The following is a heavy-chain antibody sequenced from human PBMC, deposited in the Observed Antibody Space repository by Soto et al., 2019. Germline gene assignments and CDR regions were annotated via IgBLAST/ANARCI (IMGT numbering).Heavy chain of an antibody. CDR1: GGSISSGGYY. J-gene: IGHJ4*02. V-gene: IGHV4-31*03. CDR3: ARAGYCSGGSCYLFPVDY. D-gene: IGHD2-15*01. Sequence: ASETLSLTCSVSGGSISSGGYYWSWIRQHPGKGLEWIGYIYYSGSTYYNPSLKSRVTISVDTSKNQFSLKLSSVTAADTAVYYCARAGYCSGGSCYLFPVDYWGQGTLVTVSS. CDR2: IYYSGST.